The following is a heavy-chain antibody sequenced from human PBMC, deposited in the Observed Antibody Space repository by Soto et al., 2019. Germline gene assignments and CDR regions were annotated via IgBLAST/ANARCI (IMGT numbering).Heavy chain of an antibody. V-gene: IGHV3-48*02. Sequence: GGSLRLSCAASGFTFISYAMSWVRQAPGKGLEWVSYISGSSQTIFYADSLRGRFTISRDNANNSTYLQMVSLRDEDTAVYYCARTLSWRRGPFDSWGQGTLVTVSS. J-gene: IGHJ4*02. CDR3: ARTLSWRRGPFDS. CDR1: GFTFISYA. D-gene: IGHD2-15*01. CDR2: ISGSSQTI.